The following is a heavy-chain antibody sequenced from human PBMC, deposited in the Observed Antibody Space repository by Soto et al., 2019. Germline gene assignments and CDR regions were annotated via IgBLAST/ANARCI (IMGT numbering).Heavy chain of an antibody. CDR1: GFSFSSYS. Sequence: EVQLVESGGGLVKPGGSLRLSCAASGFSFSSYSMNWVRQAPGKGLEWVSSISSSSTYIYYADSVKGRFTISRDNAKNSLYLQMNSLRAEDTAVYYCARDPYDRSGYYHVSWGQGTLVTVSS. CDR3: ARDPYDRSGYYHVS. V-gene: IGHV3-21*01. D-gene: IGHD3-22*01. J-gene: IGHJ5*02. CDR2: ISSSSTYI.